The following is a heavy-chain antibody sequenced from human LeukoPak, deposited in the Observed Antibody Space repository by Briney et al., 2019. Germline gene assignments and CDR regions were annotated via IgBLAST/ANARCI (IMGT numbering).Heavy chain of an antibody. D-gene: IGHD3-22*01. V-gene: IGHV4-39*01. CDR3: ARLLHDSRGYYYFDY. J-gene: IGHJ4*02. Sequence: ASETLSLTCTVSGGSISSSNYYWGWIRQPPGKGLDWMGSIHYSGSTYNNPSLKSRVTMSVDTSKSQFSLKVSSVTAADTAVYYCARLLHDSRGYYYFDYWGQGTLVIVSS. CDR1: GGSISSSNYY. CDR2: IHYSGST.